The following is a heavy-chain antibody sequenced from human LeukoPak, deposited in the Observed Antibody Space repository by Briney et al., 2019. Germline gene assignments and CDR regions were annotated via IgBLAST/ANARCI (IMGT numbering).Heavy chain of an antibody. V-gene: IGHV3-23*01. CDR1: GFTFSSYA. CDR3: AKYYASGSFGY. Sequence: GGSLRLSCAASGFTFSSYAMSWVRQAPGKGLEWVSAISGSGGSTYYADSVKGRFTISRDNSKNTLYLQMNSLRTEDTALYYCAKYYASGSFGYWGQGTLVTVSS. D-gene: IGHD3-10*01. CDR2: ISGSGGST. J-gene: IGHJ4*02.